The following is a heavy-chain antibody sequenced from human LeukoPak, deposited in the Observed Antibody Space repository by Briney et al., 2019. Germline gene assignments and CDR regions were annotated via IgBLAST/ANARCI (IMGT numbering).Heavy chain of an antibody. CDR2: INHSGST. Sequence: PSGTLSLTCAVYGGSFSGYYWSWIRQPPGKGLEWIGEINHSGSTNYNPSLKSRVTISVDTSKNQFSLKLSSVTAADTAVYYCARGRTMTTVVTLRRCFDYWGQGTLVTVSS. CDR1: GGSFSGYY. J-gene: IGHJ4*02. V-gene: IGHV4-34*01. CDR3: ARGRTMTTVVTLRRCFDY. D-gene: IGHD4-23*01.